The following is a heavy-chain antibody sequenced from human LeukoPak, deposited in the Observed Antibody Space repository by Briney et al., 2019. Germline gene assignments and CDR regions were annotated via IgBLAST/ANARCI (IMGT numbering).Heavy chain of an antibody. J-gene: IGHJ5*02. CDR1: GYTFTSYG. Sequence: ASVKVSCKASGYTFTSYGISWVRQAPGQGLEWMGWISAYNGNTNYAQKLQGRVTMTTDTSTSTAYMELRSLRSDDTAVYYCARDRGGLRYFGWLSWFDPWGQGTLVAVSS. V-gene: IGHV1-18*01. CDR2: ISAYNGNT. CDR3: ARDRGGLRYFGWLSWFDP. D-gene: IGHD3-9*01.